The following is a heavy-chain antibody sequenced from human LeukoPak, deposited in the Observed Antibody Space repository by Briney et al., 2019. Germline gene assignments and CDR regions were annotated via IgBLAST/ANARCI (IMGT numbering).Heavy chain of an antibody. CDR1: GFTLSNYW. CDR3: ARVQGQWLVRYYYYYYGMDV. Sequence: GGSLRLSCAASGFTLSNYWMHWVRQAPGKGLVWVARSGGYGTVTNYADSVKGRFTISRDNAKNTLYLQMNSLRAEDTAVYYCARVQGQWLVRYYYYYYGMDVWGQGTTVTVSS. V-gene: IGHV3-74*01. D-gene: IGHD6-19*01. J-gene: IGHJ6*02. CDR2: SGGYGTVT.